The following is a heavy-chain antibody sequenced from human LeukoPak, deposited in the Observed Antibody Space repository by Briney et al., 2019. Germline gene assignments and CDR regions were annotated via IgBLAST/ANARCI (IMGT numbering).Heavy chain of an antibody. V-gene: IGHV3-66*01. CDR2: IYSGGST. CDR3: ARGFDYYDSSGRGGNWFDP. D-gene: IGHD3-22*01. Sequence: GGSLRLSCAASGFTVSSNYMSWVRQAPGKGLEWVSVIYSGGSTYYADSVKGRFTISRDNSKNTLYLQMNSLRAEDTAVYYCARGFDYYDSSGRGGNWFDPWGQGTLVTVSS. CDR1: GFTVSSNY. J-gene: IGHJ5*02.